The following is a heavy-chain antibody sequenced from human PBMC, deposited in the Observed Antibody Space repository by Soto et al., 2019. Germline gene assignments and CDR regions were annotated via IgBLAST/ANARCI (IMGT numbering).Heavy chain of an antibody. CDR3: ATITMMT. CDR2: ISGSSDNT. J-gene: IGHJ5*02. Sequence: QVQLVESGGGLVKPGGSLRLSCAVSGFTFSDYYMSWIRQAPGKGLEWLSYISGSSDNTNYADSVKGRFTISRDNAKKSLYLEMNSLRAEDTAVYYCATITMMTWGQGTLVTVSS. V-gene: IGHV3-11*06. CDR1: GFTFSDYY. D-gene: IGHD3-22*01.